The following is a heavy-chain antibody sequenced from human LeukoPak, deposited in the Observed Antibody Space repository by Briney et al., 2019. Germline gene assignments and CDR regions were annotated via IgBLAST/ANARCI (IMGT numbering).Heavy chain of an antibody. V-gene: IGHV3-7*01. CDR3: ARDHGYIY. D-gene: IGHD5-24*01. J-gene: IGHJ4*02. CDR2: IKEDGSEK. Sequence: GGSLRLSCAASGFTFSNYWMSWVRQAPGKGLEWVANIKEDGSEKYYVDSVKGRFTISRDNAKNSLYPQMNSLRAEDTAVYYCARDHGYIYWGQGTLVTVSS. CDR1: GFTFSNYW.